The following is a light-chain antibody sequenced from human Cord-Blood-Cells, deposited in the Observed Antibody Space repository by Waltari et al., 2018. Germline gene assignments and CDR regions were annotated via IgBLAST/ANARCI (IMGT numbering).Light chain of an antibody. J-gene: IGKJ2*03. CDR2: WAS. V-gene: IGKV4-1*01. CDR1: QSVLYSSKNKNY. CDR3: QQYYSTPYS. Sequence: DIVMTQSPDSLAVSLGERATINCKSSQSVLYSSKNKNYLAWYQQKPGQPPKLLIYWASTLESGVPDRFSGSGSGTDFTLTISSLQAEDVAVYYCQQYYSTPYSFGQGTKLEIK.